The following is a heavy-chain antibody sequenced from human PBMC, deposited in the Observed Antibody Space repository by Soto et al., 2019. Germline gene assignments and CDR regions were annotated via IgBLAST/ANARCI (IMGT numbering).Heavy chain of an antibody. J-gene: IGHJ6*02. CDR2: INSDGSST. D-gene: IGHD3-3*01. CDR3: ARDTSRGLDFWGYYYGMDV. CDR1: GFTFSSYW. V-gene: IGHV3-74*01. Sequence: EVQLVESGGGLVQPGGSLRLSCAASGFTFSSYWMHWVRQAPGKGLVWVSRINSDGSSTSYADSVKGRFTISRDNAKNTLYLQVNSLRAEDTAVYYCARDTSRGLDFWGYYYGMDVWGQGTTVTVSS.